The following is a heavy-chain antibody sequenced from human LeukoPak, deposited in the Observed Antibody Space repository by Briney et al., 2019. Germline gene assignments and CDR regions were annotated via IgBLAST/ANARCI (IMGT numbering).Heavy chain of an antibody. Sequence: ESGPTLVKPPQTLTLTCTFSGFSLSTTGAGVGWIRQPPGKALEWLALIYWDDDKRYSPSLKSRLTITKDTSKNQVVLTMTNMDPVDTATYYCAHSCSGGSCYPDAFDIWGQGTILTVSS. V-gene: IGHV2-5*02. CDR1: GFSLSTTGAG. J-gene: IGHJ3*02. CDR3: AHSCSGGSCYPDAFDI. D-gene: IGHD2-15*01. CDR2: IYWDDDK.